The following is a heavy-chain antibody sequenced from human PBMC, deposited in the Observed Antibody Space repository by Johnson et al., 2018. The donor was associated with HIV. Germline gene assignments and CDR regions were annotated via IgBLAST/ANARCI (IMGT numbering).Heavy chain of an antibody. CDR1: QFNFGDYG. CDR3: AREGWYGDYVDAFDI. J-gene: IGHJ3*02. CDR2: IDWSGGKT. Sequence: VQLVESGGGVVRPGGSLRLSCEAFQFNFGDYGMTWVRQAPGKGLEWVSSIDWSGGKTAYSHSVKGRFTISRDNAKNSLYLQMNSLRVEDTALYYCAREGWYGDYVDAFDIWGQGTMVTVSS. V-gene: IGHV3-20*04. D-gene: IGHD4-17*01.